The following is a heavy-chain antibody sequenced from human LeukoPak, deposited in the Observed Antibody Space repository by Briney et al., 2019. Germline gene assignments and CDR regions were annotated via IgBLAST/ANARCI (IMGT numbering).Heavy chain of an antibody. V-gene: IGHV1-69*13. J-gene: IGHJ6*02. D-gene: IGHD5-18*01. CDR2: IIPIFRTP. CDR3: ASGTRRGYSYSYAFGYRYYGLDV. Sequence: SVKVSCKASGGTLSNYAISWVRQAPGQGLEWMGGIIPIFRTPEYAQKFQGRLTIVADEPANTAFMDLSSLRSDDTAVYYCASGTRRGYSYSYAFGYRYYGLDVWGQGTTVTVS. CDR1: GGTLSNYA.